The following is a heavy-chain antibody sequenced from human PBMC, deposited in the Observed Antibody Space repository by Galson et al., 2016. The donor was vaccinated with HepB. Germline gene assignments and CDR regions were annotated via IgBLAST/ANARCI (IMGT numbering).Heavy chain of an antibody. J-gene: IGHJ4*02. CDR3: ARDLWGDCRTTTCSHLDS. D-gene: IGHD1-14*01. CDR2: LWFDVRDA. CDR1: GFTFSRFG. Sequence: SLRLSCAASGFTFSRFGMHWVRQAPGKGLESVAVLWFDVRDAYYGDSAKGRFTISKDNSNNMLYLQMNSLRVEDTAVYYCARDLWGDCRTTTCSHLDSWGQGTLVTVSS. V-gene: IGHV3-33*01.